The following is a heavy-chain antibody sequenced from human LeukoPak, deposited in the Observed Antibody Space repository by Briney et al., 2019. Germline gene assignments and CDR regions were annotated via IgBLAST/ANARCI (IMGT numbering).Heavy chain of an antibody. V-gene: IGHV4-39*07. Sequence: SETLSLTCTVSGGSISSSSYYWGWIRQPPGKGLEWIGSIYYSGSTYYNPSLKSRVTISVDTSKNQFSLKLSSVTAADTAVYYCARAIISITLDAFGIWGQGTMVTVSS. CDR2: IYYSGST. J-gene: IGHJ3*02. D-gene: IGHD3-10*01. CDR1: GGSISSSSYY. CDR3: ARAIISITLDAFGI.